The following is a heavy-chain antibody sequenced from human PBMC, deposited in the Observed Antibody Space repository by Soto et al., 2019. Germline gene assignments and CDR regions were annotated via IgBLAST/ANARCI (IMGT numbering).Heavy chain of an antibody. CDR1: GYTFTGYY. CDR2: INPNSAGT. CDR3: AREDRTNRICSTEGGNWFDP. D-gene: IGHD2-8*01. J-gene: IGHJ5*02. Sequence: ASVKVSCKASGYTFTGYYMHWVRQAPGQGLEYMGWINPNSAGTNYAQKFQGRVTMTRDTSISTAYMELSRLRSDDTAVYYCAREDRTNRICSTEGGNWFDPWGQGPPVTLS. V-gene: IGHV1-2*02.